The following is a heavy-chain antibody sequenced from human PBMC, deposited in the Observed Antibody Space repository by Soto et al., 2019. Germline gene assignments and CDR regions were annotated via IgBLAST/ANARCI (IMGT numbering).Heavy chain of an antibody. CDR1: GYTFTSYA. CDR2: INAGNGNT. Sequence: ASVKFSCKASGYTFTSYAMHWVRQAPGQMLECMGWINAGNGNTKYXXKFQGRVXXTRDTSASTAXMELRXLRSEDTAVYYCARSSGYYYVDYWRQGTLVTVSS. D-gene: IGHD3-22*01. CDR3: ARSSGYYYVDY. J-gene: IGHJ4*02. V-gene: IGHV1-3*01.